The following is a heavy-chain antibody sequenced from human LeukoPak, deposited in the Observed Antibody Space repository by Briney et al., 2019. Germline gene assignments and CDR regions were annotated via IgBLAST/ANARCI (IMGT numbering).Heavy chain of an antibody. CDR1: GFTFSNYA. CDR3: AKDPYRASSGLVDY. J-gene: IGHJ4*02. Sequence: PGGSLRLSCATSGFTFSNYAVSWVRQAPGKGLEWVSSISGSGGTTYYADSVKGRFTPSRDNSKNTLYLQINSLRAEDTAVYYCAKDPYRASSGLVDYWGQGTLVTVSS. V-gene: IGHV3-23*01. CDR2: ISGSGGTT. D-gene: IGHD5-12*01.